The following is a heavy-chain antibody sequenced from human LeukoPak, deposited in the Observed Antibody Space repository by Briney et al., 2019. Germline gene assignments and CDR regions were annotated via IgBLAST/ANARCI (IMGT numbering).Heavy chain of an antibody. D-gene: IGHD6-13*01. CDR3: AKDTSRAAAGTFLFDY. V-gene: IGHV3-23*01. Sequence: PGGSLRLSCAASGFTFSSYAMSWVRQAPGKGLEWVSAISGSGGSTYYADSVKGRFTISGDNSKNTLYLQMNSPRAEDTAVYYCAKDTSRAAAGTFLFDYWGQGTLVTVSS. CDR2: ISGSGGST. CDR1: GFTFSSYA. J-gene: IGHJ4*02.